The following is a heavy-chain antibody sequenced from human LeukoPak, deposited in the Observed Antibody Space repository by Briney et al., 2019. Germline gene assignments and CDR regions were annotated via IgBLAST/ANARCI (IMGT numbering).Heavy chain of an antibody. CDR3: ARGPSGWYFDY. CDR1: GYTFTGYY. CDR2: INPNSGGT. Sequence: GASVKVSCKASGYTFTGYYIHWVRQAPGQGLEWMGWINPNSGGTKNAQKFQGRVTMTRDTSISTDYMELNSLRSDDTAVYYCARGPSGWYFDYWGQGTLVTVSS. D-gene: IGHD6-19*01. V-gene: IGHV1-2*02. J-gene: IGHJ4*02.